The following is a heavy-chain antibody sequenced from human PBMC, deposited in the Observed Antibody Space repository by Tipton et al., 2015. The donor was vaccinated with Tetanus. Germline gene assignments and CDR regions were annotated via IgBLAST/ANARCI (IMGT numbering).Heavy chain of an antibody. CDR2: IFYSGNT. CDR1: GGSISTYY. D-gene: IGHD4-17*01. CDR3: ARDRGLTTGGGIGMDV. J-gene: IGHJ6*02. Sequence: GLVKPSETLSLTCTVSGGSISTYYWSWIRQPPGKGLEWIGYIFYSGNTNYNPSLKTRVTISVDTSKNQFSLKLSSVTAADTAVYYCARDRGLTTGGGIGMDVWSQGTKVTVSS. V-gene: IGHV4-59*01.